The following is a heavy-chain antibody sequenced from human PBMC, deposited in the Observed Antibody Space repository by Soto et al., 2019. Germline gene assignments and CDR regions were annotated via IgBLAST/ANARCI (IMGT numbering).Heavy chain of an antibody. Sequence: QVQLVESGGGLVKPGGSLRLSCAASGFTFSDYYMSWIRQAPGKGLEWVSYISSSGSTIYYADSVKGRFTISRDNAKNSLYLQMNSLRAEDTAVYYCARGSILTDYYGSRNYYYYMDVWGKGTTVTVSS. CDR2: ISSSGSTI. CDR1: GFTFSDYY. CDR3: ARGSILTDYYGSRNYYYYMDV. D-gene: IGHD3-10*01. V-gene: IGHV3-11*01. J-gene: IGHJ6*03.